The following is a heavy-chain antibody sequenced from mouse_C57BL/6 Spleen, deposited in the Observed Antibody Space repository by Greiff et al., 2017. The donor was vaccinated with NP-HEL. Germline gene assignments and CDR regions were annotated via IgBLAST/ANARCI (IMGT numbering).Heavy chain of an antibody. CDR1: GYTFTSYW. V-gene: IGHV1-74*01. J-gene: IGHJ2*01. Sequence: QVQLQQPGAELVKPGASVKVSCKASGYTFTSYWMHWVKQRPGQGLEWIGRIHPSDSDTNYNQKFKGKATLTVEKSSSTAYMQLISLTSEDSAVYYCAIWGYSNYFDYWGQGTTLTVSS. CDR3: AIWGYSNYFDY. D-gene: IGHD2-5*01. CDR2: IHPSDSDT.